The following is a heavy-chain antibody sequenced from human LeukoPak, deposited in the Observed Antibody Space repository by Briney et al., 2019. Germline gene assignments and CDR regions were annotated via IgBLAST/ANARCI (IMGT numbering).Heavy chain of an antibody. CDR3: ARGVVPATTD. V-gene: IGHV4-34*01. CDR1: GGSFSGYY. CDR2: INHSGST. Sequence: SETLSLTCAVYGGSFSGYYWSWIRQPPGKGLEWIGEINHSGSTNYNPSLKSRVTISVDTSKNQFSLKLSSATAADTAVYYCARGVVPATTDWGQGTLVTVSS. D-gene: IGHD2-2*01. J-gene: IGHJ4*02.